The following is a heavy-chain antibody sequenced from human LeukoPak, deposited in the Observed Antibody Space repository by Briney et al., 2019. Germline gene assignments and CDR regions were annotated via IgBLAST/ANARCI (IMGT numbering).Heavy chain of an antibody. CDR2: IYYSGST. CDR3: ARAAAGTESVDY. J-gene: IGHJ4*02. D-gene: IGHD6-13*01. Sequence: SETLSLTCTVSGGSISSYYWSWIRQPPRKGLEWIGYIYYSGSTNYNPSLKSRVTISVDTSKNQFSLKLSSVTAADTAVYYCARAAAGTESVDYWGQGTLVTVSS. V-gene: IGHV4-59*01. CDR1: GGSISSYY.